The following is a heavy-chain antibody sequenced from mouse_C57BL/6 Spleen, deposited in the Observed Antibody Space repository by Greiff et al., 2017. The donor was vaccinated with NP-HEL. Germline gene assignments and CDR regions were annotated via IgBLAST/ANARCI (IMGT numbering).Heavy chain of an antibody. CDR2: ISSGSSTI. CDR3: ARPGLTTWFAY. D-gene: IGHD3-3*01. Sequence: EVMLVESGGGLVKPGGSLKLSCAASGFTFSDYGMHWVRQAPEKGLEWVAYISSGSSTIYYADTVKGRFTISRDNAKNTLFLQMTSLRSEDTAMYYCARPGLTTWFAYWGQGTLVTVSA. CDR1: GFTFSDYG. V-gene: IGHV5-17*01. J-gene: IGHJ3*01.